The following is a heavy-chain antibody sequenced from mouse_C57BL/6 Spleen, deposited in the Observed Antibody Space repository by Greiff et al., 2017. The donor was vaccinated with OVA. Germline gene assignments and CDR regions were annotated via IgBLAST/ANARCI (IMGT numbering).Heavy chain of an antibody. V-gene: IGHV1-47*01. CDR2: FHPYNDDT. CDR3: ARQNYYGSPYWYFDV. CDR1: GYTFTTYP. J-gene: IGHJ1*03. Sequence: VMLVESGAELVKPGASVKMSCKASGYTFTTYPIEWMKQNHGKSLEWIGNFHPYNDDTKYNEKFKGKATLTVEKSSSTVYLELSRLTSDDSAVYYCARQNYYGSPYWYFDVWGTGTTVTVSS. D-gene: IGHD1-1*01.